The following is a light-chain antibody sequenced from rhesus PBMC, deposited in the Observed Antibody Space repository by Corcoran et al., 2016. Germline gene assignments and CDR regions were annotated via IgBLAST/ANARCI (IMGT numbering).Light chain of an antibody. Sequence: DIQMTQSPSSLSASVGDTVTITCRASQGISSWLAWYHQKPGKAPKLLIYKSSSLQSGVPSRFSGSGSGTDFTLTISSLQSEDFATYYCQQYSSRPFSFGPGTKLDIK. J-gene: IGKJ3*01. CDR2: KSS. V-gene: IGKV1-22*01. CDR1: QGISSW. CDR3: QQYSSRPFS.